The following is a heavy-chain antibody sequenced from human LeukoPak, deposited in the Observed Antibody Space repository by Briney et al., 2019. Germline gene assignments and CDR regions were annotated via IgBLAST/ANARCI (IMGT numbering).Heavy chain of an antibody. D-gene: IGHD3-3*01. CDR3: ARDPASTIFGVVIDFDY. V-gene: IGHV3-21*01. CDR2: ISSSSSYI. CDR1: GFTFSSYS. J-gene: IGHJ4*02. Sequence: SGGSRRLSCAASGFTFSSYSMNWVRQAPGKGLEWVSSISSSSSYIYYADSVKGRFTISRDNAKNSLYLQMNSLRAEDTAVYYCARDPASTIFGVVIDFDYWGQGTLVTVSS.